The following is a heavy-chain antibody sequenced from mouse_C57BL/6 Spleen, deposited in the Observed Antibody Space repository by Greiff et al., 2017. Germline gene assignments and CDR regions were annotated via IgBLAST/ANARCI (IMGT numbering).Heavy chain of an antibody. J-gene: IGHJ3*01. CDR1: GYTFTSYW. D-gene: IGHD2-3*01. CDR2: IDPSDSYT. V-gene: IGHV1-69*01. CDR3: ARSDDGYWFAY. Sequence: QVHVKQPGAELVMPGASVKLSCKASGYTFTSYWMHWVKQRPGQGLEWIGEIDPSDSYTNYNQKFKGKSTLAVDKSSSTAYMQLSSLTSEDSAVYYCARSDDGYWFAYWGQGTLVTVSA.